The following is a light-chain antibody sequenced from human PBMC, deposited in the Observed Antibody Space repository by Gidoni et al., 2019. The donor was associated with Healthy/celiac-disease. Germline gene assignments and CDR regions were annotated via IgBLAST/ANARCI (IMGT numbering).Light chain of an antibody. CDR3: QQSFGTLYT. CDR2: GAS. Sequence: DIQMTQSPSSLSATVGDRVTITCRASQSISSYLNWYQQKPGKAPKLLIYGASSLQSGVPSRFSGSGSGTDFTLTISSLQPEDFATYYCQQSFGTLYTFGQGTKLEIK. V-gene: IGKV1-39*01. J-gene: IGKJ2*01. CDR1: QSISSY.